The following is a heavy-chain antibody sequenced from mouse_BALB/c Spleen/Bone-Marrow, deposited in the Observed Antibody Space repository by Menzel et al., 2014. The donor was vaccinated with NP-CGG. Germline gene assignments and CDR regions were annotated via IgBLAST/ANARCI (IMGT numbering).Heavy chain of an antibody. CDR2: ILPGSGST. Sequence: QVQLQQSGAELMKPGASVKISCKATGYTFSSYWIEWVKQRPGHGLEWTGEILPGSGSTNYNEKFKGKATFTADTSSNTAYMQLSSLTSEDSAVYYCGNYYAMDYWGQGTSVTVSS. J-gene: IGHJ4*01. CDR3: GNYYAMDY. CDR1: GYTFSSYW. V-gene: IGHV1-9*01.